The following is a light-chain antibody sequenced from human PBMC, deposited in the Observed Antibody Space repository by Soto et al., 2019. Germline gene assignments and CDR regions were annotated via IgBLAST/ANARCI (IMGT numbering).Light chain of an antibody. CDR1: QSVSTY. CDR3: QQRRSWPPTIT. Sequence: EIVLTQSPATPSLSPGERATHSCRASQSVSTYLAWYQQRPGQAPRLLIYDASYRATDIPPRFSGSGSGTDFTLTISSLEPEDFAVYYCQQRRSWPPTITFGQGTRLEIK. CDR2: DAS. V-gene: IGKV3-11*01. J-gene: IGKJ5*01.